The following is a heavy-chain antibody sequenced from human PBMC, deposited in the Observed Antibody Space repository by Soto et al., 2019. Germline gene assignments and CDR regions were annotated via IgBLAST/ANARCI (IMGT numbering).Heavy chain of an antibody. CDR3: ARSGSGSGWL. J-gene: IGHJ4*02. V-gene: IGHV4-61*01. CDR2: IYYSGST. CDR1: VGSVSSGRFY. D-gene: IGHD6-19*01. Sequence: SETLSLTCTVSVGSVSSGRFYWSWIRQPPGKGLEWIGYIYYSGSTKYNPSLRSRVTISVDTSKNQFSLKLTSVAAADTAVYYCARSGSGSGWLGGQGTLVTVSS.